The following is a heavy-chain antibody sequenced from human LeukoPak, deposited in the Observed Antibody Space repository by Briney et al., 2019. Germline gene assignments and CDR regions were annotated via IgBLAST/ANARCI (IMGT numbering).Heavy chain of an antibody. CDR3: TRRYLEAFQVGSSYNHFFYL. V-gene: IGHV3-69-1*01. D-gene: IGHD2-2*02. CDR1: GFDLSAYF. Sequence: GGSLRLSCAASGFDLSAYFMHWVRQCPGKGLEWVSFITSTTDIYSADPAKSRFTSSKDNDKNSFSLQKSNLRSEDTAVFYCTRRYLEAFQVGSSYNHFFYLWGQETLVAVSS. CDR2: ITSTTDI. J-gene: IGHJ4*02.